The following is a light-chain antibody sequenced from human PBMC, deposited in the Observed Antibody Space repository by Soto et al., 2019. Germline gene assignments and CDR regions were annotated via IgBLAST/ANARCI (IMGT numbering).Light chain of an antibody. CDR2: DAS. Sequence: DIQMTQYASTLSASVGDRVTITCRASQSISSWLAWYQQKPGKAPKLLIYDASSLESGVPSRFSGSGSGTEFSLTISSLQPDDFATYYGQQYQSDSSFAGGTKVDIK. J-gene: IGKJ4*01. CDR1: QSISSW. V-gene: IGKV1-5*01. CDR3: QQYQSDSS.